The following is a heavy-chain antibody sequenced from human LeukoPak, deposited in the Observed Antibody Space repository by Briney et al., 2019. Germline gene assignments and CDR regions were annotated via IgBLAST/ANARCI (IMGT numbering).Heavy chain of an antibody. D-gene: IGHD2-15*01. CDR3: AAVGGGSFYTPDY. V-gene: IGHV1-58*02. CDR1: GFTFTSSA. CDR2: IVVGSGNT. Sequence: SVKVSCKASGFTFTSSAMQWVRQARGQRLEWIGWIVVGSGNTNYAQKFQERVTITRDMSTSTAYMELSSLRSEDTAVYYCAAVGGGSFYTPDYWGQGTLVTVSS. J-gene: IGHJ4*02.